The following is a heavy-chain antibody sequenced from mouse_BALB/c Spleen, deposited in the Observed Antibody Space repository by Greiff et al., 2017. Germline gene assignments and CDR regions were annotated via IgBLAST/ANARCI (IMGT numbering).Heavy chain of an antibody. CDR2: IYPYNGGT. J-gene: IGHJ1*01. CDR3: ASQGAYYRYDWYFDV. CDR1: GYTFTDYN. Sequence: EVQLQQSGPELVKPGASVKISCKASGYTFTDYNMHWVKQSHGKSLEWIGYIYPYNGGTGYNQKFKSKATLTVDNSSSTAYMELRSLTSEDSAVYYCASQGAYYRYDWYFDVWGAGTTVTVSS. D-gene: IGHD2-14*01. V-gene: IGHV1S29*02.